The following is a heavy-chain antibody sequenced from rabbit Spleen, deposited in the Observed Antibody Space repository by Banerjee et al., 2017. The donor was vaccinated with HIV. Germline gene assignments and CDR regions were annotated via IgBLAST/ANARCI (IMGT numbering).Heavy chain of an antibody. D-gene: IGHD1-1*01. CDR2: ISSGESGKI. V-gene: IGHV1S40*01. Sequence: QSVEESGGDLVKPGASLTLTCKASGFDFTSYWMYWVRQAPGKGLEWLGCISSGESGKIYYATWAKGRFTISKTSSTTVTLQMTSLTAADTATYFCARDLGVSGYYSDFWGPGTLVTVS. CDR3: ARDLGVSGYYSDF. J-gene: IGHJ6*01. CDR1: GFDFTSYW.